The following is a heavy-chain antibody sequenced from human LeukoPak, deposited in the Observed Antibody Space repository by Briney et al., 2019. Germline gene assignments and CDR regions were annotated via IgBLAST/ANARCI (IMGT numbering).Heavy chain of an antibody. CDR3: ARGDGYNDAEYLQH. D-gene: IGHD5-24*01. CDR2: IWYDGSNK. CDR1: GFTFSNYG. J-gene: IGHJ1*01. V-gene: IGHV3-33*01. Sequence: GGSLRLSCAASGFTFSNYGMHGVRQAPGRGREGVALIWYDGSNKYFRESVKGRFTISRDNSKKTLYLHMNSLRVEDTAVYHCARGDGYNDAEYLQHWGQGTLVTVSS.